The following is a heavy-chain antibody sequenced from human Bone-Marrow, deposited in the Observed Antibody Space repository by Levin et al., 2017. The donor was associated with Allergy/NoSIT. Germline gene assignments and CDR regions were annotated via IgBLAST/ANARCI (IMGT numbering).Heavy chain of an antibody. J-gene: IGHJ4*02. CDR3: SSHGDSGSAPQFDY. V-gene: IGHV3-15*01. Sequence: GGSLRLSCAASEFTFSKAWMSWVRQAPGQGLEWIGRIKSNIDGGTADYTAPVKGRFTISRDDSKNTVYLQMNSLKDEDTAVYYCSSHGDSGSAPQFDYWGQGTLVTVSS. CDR1: EFTFSKAW. CDR2: IKSNIDGGTA. D-gene: IGHD3-22*01.